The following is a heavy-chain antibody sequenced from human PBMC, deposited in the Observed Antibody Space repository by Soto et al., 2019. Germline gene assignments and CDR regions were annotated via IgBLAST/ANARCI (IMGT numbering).Heavy chain of an antibody. J-gene: IGHJ4*02. V-gene: IGHV3-23*01. D-gene: IGHD3-22*01. CDR2: ISGSGGRT. Sequence: EVQLLESGGGLVQPGGSLRLSCAASGFTFSSYAMSWVRQAPGKGLEWVSAISGSGGRTYYADSVKGRFTISRDNSKHTLYLLMNSLRAEDTAVYYCAALIVVVMYPDYWGQGTLVTVSS. CDR1: GFTFSSYA. CDR3: AALIVVVMYPDY.